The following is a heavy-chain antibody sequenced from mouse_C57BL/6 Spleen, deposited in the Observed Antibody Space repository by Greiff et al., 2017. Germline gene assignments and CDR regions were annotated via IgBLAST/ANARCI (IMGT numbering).Heavy chain of an antibody. D-gene: IGHD4-1*01. CDR3: AREGGTYYFDY. CDR2: ISDGGSYT. V-gene: IGHV5-4*01. J-gene: IGHJ2*01. Sequence: EVKLQESGGGLVKPGGSLKLSCAASGFTFSSYAMSWVRQTPEKRLEWVATISDGGSYTYYPDNVKGRFTISRDNAKNNLYLQMSHLKSEDTAMYYCAREGGTYYFDYWGQGTTLTVSS. CDR1: GFTFSSYA.